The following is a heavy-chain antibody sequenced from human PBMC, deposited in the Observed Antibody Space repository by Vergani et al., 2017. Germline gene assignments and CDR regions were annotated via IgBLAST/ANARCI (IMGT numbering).Heavy chain of an antibody. CDR1: GFTFDDYA. CDR3: AKVPLGGAAPDWFDP. J-gene: IGHJ5*02. CDR2: ISWNSGSI. Sequence: EVQLVESGGGLVQPGRSLRLSCAASGFTFDDYAMHWVRQAPGKGLEWVSGISWNSGSIGYADSVKGRFTISRDNSKNTLYLQMNSLRAEDTAVYYCAKVPLGGAAPDWFDPWGQGTLVTVSS. D-gene: IGHD6-6*01. V-gene: IGHV3-9*01.